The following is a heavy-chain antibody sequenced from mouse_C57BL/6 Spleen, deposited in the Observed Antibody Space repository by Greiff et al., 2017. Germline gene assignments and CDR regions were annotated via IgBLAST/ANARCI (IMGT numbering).Heavy chain of an antibody. CDR1: GYTFTSYW. CDR2: IHPNSGST. Sequence: QVQLKQPGAELVKPGASVKLSCKASGYTFTSYWMHWVKQRPGQGLEWIGMIHPNSGSTNYNEKFKSKATLTVDKSSSTAYMQLSSLTSEDSAVYYCARESSGYRWFAYWGQGTLVTVSA. CDR3: ARESSGYRWFAY. V-gene: IGHV1-64*01. J-gene: IGHJ3*01. D-gene: IGHD3-2*02.